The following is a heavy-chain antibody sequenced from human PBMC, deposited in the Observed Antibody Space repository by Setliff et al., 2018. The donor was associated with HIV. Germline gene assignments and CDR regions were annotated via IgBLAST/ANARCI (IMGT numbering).Heavy chain of an antibody. CDR1: GGSFTSRSYF. D-gene: IGHD3-3*01. CDR3: ARSKTFYDFWGGYYALGALKI. Sequence: PSETLSLTCTVSGGSFTSRSYFWGWIRQPPGKGLEWIGSIFYSGITYYNPSLKSRVTISVDTSKNQFSRNLTPVTATDTAVYYCARSKTFYDFWGGYYALGALKIWGLEAMVAV. V-gene: IGHV4-39*01. CDR2: IFYSGIT. J-gene: IGHJ3*02.